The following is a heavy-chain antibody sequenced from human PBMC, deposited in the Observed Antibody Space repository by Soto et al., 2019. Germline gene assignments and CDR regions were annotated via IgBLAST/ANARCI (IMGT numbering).Heavy chain of an antibody. CDR1: GGTFSSYA. Sequence: SVKVSCKASGGTFSSYAISWVRQAPGQGLEWMGGIIPIFGTANYAQKFQGRVTITADESTSTAYMELNSLKTEDTAVYYCTRDENGDYTHGMSYYYYSCMDVWGQGTTVTVSS. J-gene: IGHJ6*02. D-gene: IGHD4-17*01. CDR3: TRDENGDYTHGMSYYYYSCMDV. CDR2: IIPIFGTA. V-gene: IGHV1-69*13.